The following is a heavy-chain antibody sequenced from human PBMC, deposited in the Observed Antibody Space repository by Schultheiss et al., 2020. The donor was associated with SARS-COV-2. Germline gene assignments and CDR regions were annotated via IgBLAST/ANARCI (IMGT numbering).Heavy chain of an antibody. J-gene: IGHJ4*02. V-gene: IGHV1-69*02. D-gene: IGHD3-22*01. CDR1: GGTFSSYT. CDR3: ARATNPYYYDSSGYRVDY. Sequence: SVKVSCKASGGTFSSYTISWVRQAPGQGLEWMGRIIPILGIANYAQKFQGRVTITADESTSTAYMELSSLRSEDTAVYYCARATNPYYYDSSGYRVDYWGQGTLVTVSS. CDR2: IIPILGIA.